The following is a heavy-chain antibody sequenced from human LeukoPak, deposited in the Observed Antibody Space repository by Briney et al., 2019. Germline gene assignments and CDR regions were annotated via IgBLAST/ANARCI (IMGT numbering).Heavy chain of an antibody. Sequence: GESLKISCKGSGYSFSSYWIGWVRQMPGKGLEWMGIVYPGDSDTRYSPSFQGHVTFSADKSISTAYLQWSSLKASDTAMYYCARRGNSGCEYFDYWGQGTLVTVSS. CDR1: GYSFSSYW. V-gene: IGHV5-51*01. J-gene: IGHJ4*02. D-gene: IGHD5-12*01. CDR2: VYPGDSDT. CDR3: ARRGNSGCEYFDY.